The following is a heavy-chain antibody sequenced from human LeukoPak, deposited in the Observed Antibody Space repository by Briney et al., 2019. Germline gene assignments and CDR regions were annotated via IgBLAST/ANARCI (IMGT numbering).Heavy chain of an antibody. J-gene: IGHJ6*03. CDR2: MSSGGTYI. CDR3: ARKDKGGGLEPDGVYYYYMDV. Sequence: GGSLRLSCAASGFTFSSFAMTWVRQAPGKGLEWVSSMSSGGTYIYYPDSVRGRFTISRDNAKNSLYLLMNNLRAEDTAVYYCARKDKGGGLEPDGVYYYYMDVWGKGTTVTVSS. CDR1: GFTFSSFA. D-gene: IGHD1-1*01. V-gene: IGHV3-21*01.